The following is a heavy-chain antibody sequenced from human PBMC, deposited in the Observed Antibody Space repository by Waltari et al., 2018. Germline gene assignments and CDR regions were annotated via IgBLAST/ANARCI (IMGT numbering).Heavy chain of an antibody. CDR2: IKHSGSS. CDR1: GGSFSGYY. V-gene: IGHV4-34*01. Sequence: QVQLQQWGAGLLKPSETLSLTCAVYGGSFSGYYWSWIRQPPGQGLEGIGEIKHSGSSKHNPPLKSGVTIAVDPSKNRFSLTLCAVTAADTAVYYCAGRPAAPQLPVYYFDYWGQGTLVTVSS. CDR3: AGRPAAPQLPVYYFDY. D-gene: IGHD6-6*01. J-gene: IGHJ4*02.